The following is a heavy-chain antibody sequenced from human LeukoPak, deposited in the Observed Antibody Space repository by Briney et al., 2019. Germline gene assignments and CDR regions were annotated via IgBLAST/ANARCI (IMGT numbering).Heavy chain of an antibody. D-gene: IGHD5-24*01. Sequence: PLETLSLTCTVSGGSISSSSYYWGWIRQPPGKGLEWIGSIYYSGSTYYNPSLKSRVTISVETSKNQFSLKVTSVTAADTAVYFCARDRDGYNYYFDYWGQGALVTVSS. CDR2: IYYSGST. J-gene: IGHJ4*02. CDR3: ARDRDGYNYYFDY. V-gene: IGHV4-39*07. CDR1: GGSISSSSYY.